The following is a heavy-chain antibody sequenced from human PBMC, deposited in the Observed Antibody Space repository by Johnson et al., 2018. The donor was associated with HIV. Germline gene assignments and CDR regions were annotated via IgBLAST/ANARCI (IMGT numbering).Heavy chain of an antibody. Sequence: VQLVESGGGLVQPGGSLRVSCAASGFKYAASGLAFSTYGMTWVRQATGKGLEWVSAIGTAGDTYYPGSVKGRFTISREDAKNSLYLQMNSLSAGDTAVYYCARGMYYYFWSGYGIRWDAFDIRGQGTMVTVSS. J-gene: IGHJ3*02. CDR3: ARGMYYYFWSGYGIRWDAFDI. CDR1: GLAFSTYG. V-gene: IGHV3-13*01. CDR2: IGTAGDT. D-gene: IGHD3-3*01.